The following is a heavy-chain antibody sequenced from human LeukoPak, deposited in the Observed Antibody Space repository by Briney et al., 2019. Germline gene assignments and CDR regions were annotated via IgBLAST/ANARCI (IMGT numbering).Heavy chain of an antibody. CDR1: GGSISSYY. J-gene: IGHJ3*02. V-gene: IGHV4-59*08. Sequence: PSETLSLTCTVSGGSISSYYWSWIRQPPGKGLEWIGYIYYSGSTNYNPSLKSRVTISVDTSKTQFSLKLSSVTAADTAVYYCARHYDAFDIWGQGTMVTVSS. CDR3: ARHYDAFDI. CDR2: IYYSGST.